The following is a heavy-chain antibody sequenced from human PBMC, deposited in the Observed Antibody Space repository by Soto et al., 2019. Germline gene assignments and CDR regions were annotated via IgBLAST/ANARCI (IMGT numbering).Heavy chain of an antibody. J-gene: IGHJ4*02. V-gene: IGHV3-23*01. D-gene: IGHD3-22*01. CDR1: GFTFSSYA. CDR3: AKEAIVYYDSSGYPSYFDY. Sequence: GSLRLSCAASGFTFSSYAMSWVRQAPGKGLEWVSAISGSGGSTYYADSVKGRFTISRDNSKNTLYLQMNSLRAEDTAVYYCAKEAIVYYDSSGYPSYFDYWGQGTLVTVSS. CDR2: ISGSGGST.